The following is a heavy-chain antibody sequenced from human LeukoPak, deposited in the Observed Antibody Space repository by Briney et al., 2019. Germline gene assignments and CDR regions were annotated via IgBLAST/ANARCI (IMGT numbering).Heavy chain of an antibody. CDR2: INAGNGNT. CDR1: GYTFTSYA. CDR3: ARAFGSSGWSNWFDP. V-gene: IGHV1-3*01. Sequence: GASVKVSCKASGYTFTSYAMHWVRQAPGQRLEWMGWINAGNGNTKYSQKFQGRVTITRDTSASTAYMELSSLRSEDTAVYYCARAFGSSGWSNWFDPWGQGTLVTVSS. D-gene: IGHD6-19*01. J-gene: IGHJ5*02.